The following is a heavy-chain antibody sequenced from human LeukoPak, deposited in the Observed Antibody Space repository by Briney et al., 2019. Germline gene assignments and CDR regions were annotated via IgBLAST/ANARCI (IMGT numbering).Heavy chain of an antibody. J-gene: IGHJ4*02. D-gene: IGHD6-19*01. V-gene: IGHV3-73*01. CDR3: TTYKSGHY. CDR1: GFTFSASD. Sequence: GGSPRLSCAASGFTFSASDMHWVRQASGRGLEWVGRITTKANNYATAYAASLKGRFIISRDDSKNTAYLQMSRLRTEDTALYYCTTYKSGHYWGQGTLVTVSS. CDR2: ITTKANNYAT.